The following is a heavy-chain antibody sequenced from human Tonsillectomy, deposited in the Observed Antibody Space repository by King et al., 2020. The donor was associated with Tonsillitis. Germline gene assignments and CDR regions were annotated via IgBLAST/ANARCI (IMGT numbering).Heavy chain of an antibody. CDR1: GGYINSRSYY. CDR2: IYYSGST. D-gene: IGHD6-13*01. V-gene: IGHV4-39*01. J-gene: IGHJ4*02. Sequence: QLQESGPGLVKPSETLSLTCTVSGGYINSRSYYWGWIRQPPGKGLEWIGSIYYSGSTYYNPSLKSRVTISVDTSKNQFSLKLSSLTAADTAVYSCVVFLAAACTSHWGQGTLVTVSS. CDR3: VVFLAAACTSH.